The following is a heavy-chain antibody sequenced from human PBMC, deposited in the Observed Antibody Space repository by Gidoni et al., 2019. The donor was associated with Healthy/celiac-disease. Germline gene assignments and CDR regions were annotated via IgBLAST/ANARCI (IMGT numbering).Heavy chain of an antibody. CDR1: GFTFSSYA. Sequence: EVQLLESGGGLVQPGGSLRLSCAASGFTFSSYAMSWVRQAPGKGLEWVSAISGSGGSTYYADSVKGRFTISRDNSKNTLYLQMNSLRAEDTAVYYCATSDRGSWYQEDTDYWGQGTLVTVSS. CDR2: ISGSGGST. CDR3: ATSDRGSWYQEDTDY. J-gene: IGHJ4*02. V-gene: IGHV3-23*01. D-gene: IGHD6-13*01.